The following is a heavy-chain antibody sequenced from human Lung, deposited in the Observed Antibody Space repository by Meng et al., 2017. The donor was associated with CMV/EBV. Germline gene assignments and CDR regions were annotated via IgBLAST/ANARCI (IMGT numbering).Heavy chain of an antibody. V-gene: IGHV3-15*01. CDR2: IKSKTDGATT. CDR1: GFPFTNSW. J-gene: IGHJ4*02. Sequence: GESLKISCAASGFPFTNSWMSWIRQAPGKGLEWIARIKSKTDGATTDYAAPVKGRFSISSDDSKNTLYLQMNSLKTADTALYYRTTDMHWGQGTLVTVSS. CDR3: TTDMH.